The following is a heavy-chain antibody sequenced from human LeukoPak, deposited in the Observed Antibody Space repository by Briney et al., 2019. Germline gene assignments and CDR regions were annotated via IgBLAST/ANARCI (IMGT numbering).Heavy chain of an antibody. V-gene: IGHV3-21*01. D-gene: IGHD3-16*02. CDR1: GFTFSSYS. J-gene: IGHJ4*02. CDR3: ARDLGVIVHPSDY. Sequence: TGGSLRLSCAASGFTFSSYSMNWVRQAPGKGLEWVSSISSSSSYIYYADSVKGRFTISRDNAKNSLYLQMNSLRAEDTAVYYCARDLGVIVHPSDYWGQGALVTVSS. CDR2: ISSSSSYI.